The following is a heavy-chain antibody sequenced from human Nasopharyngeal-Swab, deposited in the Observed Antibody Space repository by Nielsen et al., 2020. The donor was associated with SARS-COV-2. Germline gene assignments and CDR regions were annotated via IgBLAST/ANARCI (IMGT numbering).Heavy chain of an antibody. J-gene: IGHJ4*02. D-gene: IGHD2-2*01. CDR3: ARSMYCSSTSCRYYFDY. V-gene: IGHV4-31*03. Sequence: SETLSLTCTVSDGSFSSAGYFWTWIRQHPGKGLEWIGYIYYSGSTYYNPSLKSRVTISVDTSKNHFSLKLSSVTAADTAVYSCARSMYCSSTSCRYYFDYWGQGTLVTVSS. CDR1: DGSFSSAGYF. CDR2: IYYSGST.